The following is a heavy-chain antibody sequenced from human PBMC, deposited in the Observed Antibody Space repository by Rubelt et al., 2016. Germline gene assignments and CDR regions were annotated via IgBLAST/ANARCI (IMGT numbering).Heavy chain of an antibody. CDR1: GGSFSGYY. CDR2: INHSGST. CDR3: ARADSGIAAAGKGYGMDV. D-gene: IGHD6-13*01. J-gene: IGHJ6*02. V-gene: IGHV4-34*01. Sequence: QVQLQQWGAGLLKPSETLSLTCAVYGGSFSGYYWSWIRQPPGKGLEWIGEINHSGSTNYNPSLKIWVTISVDTSKNQFSLKLGSVTAADTAVYYCARADSGIAAAGKGYGMDVWGQGTTVTVSS.